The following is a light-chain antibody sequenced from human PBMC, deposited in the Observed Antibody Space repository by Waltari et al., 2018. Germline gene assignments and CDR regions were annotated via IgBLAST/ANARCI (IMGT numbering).Light chain of an antibody. Sequence: EIVLTQSPSTLSLSPGERATLSCRATQIMSSSYIAWYQQKPGQAPRPLIYGASSRAACIPGRVSGNGSGTDFTLTISRLEPEDFAVYYCQQYHAFGPGTKVDLK. CDR2: GAS. CDR3: QQYHA. V-gene: IGKV3-20*01. CDR1: QIMSSSY. J-gene: IGKJ3*01.